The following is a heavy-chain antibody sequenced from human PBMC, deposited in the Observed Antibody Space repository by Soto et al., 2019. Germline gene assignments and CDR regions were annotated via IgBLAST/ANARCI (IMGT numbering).Heavy chain of an antibody. D-gene: IGHD5-18*01. CDR3: DRDRIQPLSMDYFDY. V-gene: IGHV4-30-4*01. CDR2: IYYSGST. CDR1: GGSISSGDYY. Sequence: PSETLSLTCTVSGGSISSGDYYRSWIRQPPGKGLEWIGYIYYSGSTYYNPSLKSRVTISVDTSKNQFSLKLSSVTAADTAVYYCDRDRIQPLSMDYFDYWGQGTLVNVSS. J-gene: IGHJ4*02.